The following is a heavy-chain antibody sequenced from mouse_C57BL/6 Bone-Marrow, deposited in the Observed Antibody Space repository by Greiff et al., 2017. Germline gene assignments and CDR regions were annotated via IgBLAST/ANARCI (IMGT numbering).Heavy chain of an antibody. CDR1: GFSLTGYG. D-gene: IGHD2-2*01. CDR2: IWSDGST. V-gene: IGHV2-6-1*01. Sequence: VKLMESGPGLVAPSQSLSITCTVSGFSLTGYGVHWVRQPPGKGLEWLVLIWSDGSTTYNSALKSRLSISKDNSKSHGFLKMNSRQTEDTAMYYCARHGYYYAMDYWGQGTSVTVSA. CDR3: ARHGYYYAMDY. J-gene: IGHJ4*01.